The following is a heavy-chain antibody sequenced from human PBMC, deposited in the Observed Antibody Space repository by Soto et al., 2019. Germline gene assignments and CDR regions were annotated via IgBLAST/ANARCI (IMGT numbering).Heavy chain of an antibody. D-gene: IGHD2-15*01. V-gene: IGHV3-23*01. J-gene: IGHJ4*02. CDR2: ISDGGDLI. CDR3: AKRQGTGLAAKNFDF. CDR1: GFPFSNHA. Sequence: LRLSCAASGFPFSNHAMSWVRQAPGKGLEWVSGISDGGDLIYYADSVKGRFSMSRDNSENMLYLQMTNLRAEDTAIYFCAKRQGTGLAAKNFDFWGQGTLVTVSS.